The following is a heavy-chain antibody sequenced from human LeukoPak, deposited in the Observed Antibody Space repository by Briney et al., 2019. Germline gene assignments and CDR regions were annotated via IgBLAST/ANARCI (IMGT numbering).Heavy chain of an antibody. D-gene: IGHD3-10*01. V-gene: IGHV1-18*01. CDR1: GYTFTSYG. Sequence: ASVKVSCKASGYTFTSYGISWVRQAPGQGLEWMGWISAYNGNTNYAQKLQGRVTITRDTSASTAYMELSSLRSEDTAVYYCAREAQNLWFGELLPLYFDYWGQGTLVTVSS. CDR3: AREAQNLWFGELLPLYFDY. CDR2: ISAYNGNT. J-gene: IGHJ4*02.